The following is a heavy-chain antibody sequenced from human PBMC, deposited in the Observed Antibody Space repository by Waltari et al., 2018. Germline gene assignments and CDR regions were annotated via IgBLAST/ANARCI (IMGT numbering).Heavy chain of an antibody. V-gene: IGHV3-73*01. Sequence: EVQVVEYGGGLVQPGGSLKLPCEPSGLRFGGSSIHWVRQTSGKGLEWVGRIRREPYNYAYPYSASVKGRFTISLIYSKNTAFLQMNSLMTEDTAVYYCSGGEVTGSDFWGQGTLVTVSS. CDR2: IRREPYNYAY. CDR1: GLRFGGSS. D-gene: IGHD3-9*01. J-gene: IGHJ4*02. CDR3: SGGEVTGSDF.